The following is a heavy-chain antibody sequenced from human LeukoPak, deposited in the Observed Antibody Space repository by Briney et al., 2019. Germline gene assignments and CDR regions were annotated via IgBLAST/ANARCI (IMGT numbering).Heavy chain of an antibody. J-gene: IGHJ4*02. CDR3: ASEVMITFGGVIANDY. V-gene: IGHV3-30*04. Sequence: GGSLRLSCAASGFPFSSYAMHWVRQAPGKGLEWVAVISYDGSNKYYADSVKGRFTISRDNSKNTLYLQMNSLRAEDTAVYYCASEVMITFGGVIANDYWGQGTLVTVSS. D-gene: IGHD3-16*02. CDR2: ISYDGSNK. CDR1: GFPFSSYA.